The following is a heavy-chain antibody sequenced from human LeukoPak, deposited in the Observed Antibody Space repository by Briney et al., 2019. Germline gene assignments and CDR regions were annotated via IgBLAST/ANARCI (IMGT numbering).Heavy chain of an antibody. CDR3: ARVPTVTFFDH. D-gene: IGHD4-17*01. CDR2: IYYSRST. V-gene: IGHV4-39*07. J-gene: IGHJ4*02. CDR1: GGSISNTLYY. Sequence: SETLSLTCTVSGGSISNTLYYWAWIRQPPGKGLESIGSIYYSRSTYYSPSLKSRVTISVDTSKNQFSLKLTSVTAADTAVYYCARVPTVTFFDHWGQGTLVTVSS.